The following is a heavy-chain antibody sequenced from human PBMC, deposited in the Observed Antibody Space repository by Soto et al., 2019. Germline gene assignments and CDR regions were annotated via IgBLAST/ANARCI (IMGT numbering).Heavy chain of an antibody. Sequence: GGSLRLSCAASGFTVSSNYMSWVRQAPGKGLEWVSVIYSGGSTYYADSVKGRFTISRDNSKNTLYLQMNSLRAEDTAVYYCARDLPAVAGTHAFDISGQGTMVTVSS. CDR2: IYSGGST. CDR3: ARDLPAVAGTHAFDI. CDR1: GFTVSSNY. J-gene: IGHJ3*02. D-gene: IGHD6-19*01. V-gene: IGHV3-66*01.